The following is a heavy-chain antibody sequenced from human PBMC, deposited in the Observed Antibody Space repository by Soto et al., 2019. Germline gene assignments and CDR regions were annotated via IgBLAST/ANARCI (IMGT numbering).Heavy chain of an antibody. D-gene: IGHD2-15*01. CDR3: ARSRFIWGYCSGGSCYGAFDI. CDR2: ISAYNGNT. V-gene: IGHV1-18*01. J-gene: IGHJ3*02. Sequence: GASVKVSCKASGYTFTSYGISWVRQAPGQGLEWMGRISAYNGNTNYAQKLQGRVTMTTDTSTSTAYMELRSLRSDDTAVYYCARSRFIWGYCSGGSCYGAFDIWGQGTMVT. CDR1: GYTFTSYG.